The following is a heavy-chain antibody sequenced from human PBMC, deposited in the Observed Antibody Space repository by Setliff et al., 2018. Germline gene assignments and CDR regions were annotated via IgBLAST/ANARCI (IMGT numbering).Heavy chain of an antibody. V-gene: IGHV4-38-2*01. CDR3: ATPGRDDLDSPFEPFDI. D-gene: IGHD3-3*01. CDR1: GASINSGHY. Sequence: SETLSLTCAVSGASINSGHYWGWIRQPPGKGLEWIATIYHRGRKYYNPSLQSRVSVSLDTSKNHFSLRLTSMTAADPAVYYCATPGRDDLDSPFEPFDIWGQGTMVTVSS. J-gene: IGHJ3*02. CDR2: IYHRGRK.